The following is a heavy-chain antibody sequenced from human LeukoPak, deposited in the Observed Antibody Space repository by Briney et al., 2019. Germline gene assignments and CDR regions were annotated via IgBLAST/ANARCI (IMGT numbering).Heavy chain of an antibody. D-gene: IGHD1-1*01. V-gene: IGHV4-39*07. CDR2: IYYSGST. CDR1: GGSISSSSYY. Sequence: PSETLSLTCTVSGGSISSSSYYWGWIRQPPGKGLEWIGSIYYSGSTYYNPSLKSRVTISVDTSKNQFSLKLSSVTAADTAMYYCARVESEDNVMDVWGKGTTVIVSS. CDR3: ARVESEDNVMDV. J-gene: IGHJ6*03.